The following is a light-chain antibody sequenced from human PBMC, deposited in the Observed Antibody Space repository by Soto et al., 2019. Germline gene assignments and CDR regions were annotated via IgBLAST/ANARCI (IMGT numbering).Light chain of an antibody. J-gene: IGLJ2*01. V-gene: IGLV1-44*01. CDR2: SNN. CDR3: AAWDDSLNGVV. CDR1: SSNIGSNT. Sequence: QSVLTQPPSASGTPGQRVTISCSGSSSNIGSNTVNWYQQLPGTAPKLLIYSNNQRPAGVPDRFSGSKSGTSAALASGGLQCEDEAEYDGAAWDDSLNGVVFGGGTKLTVL.